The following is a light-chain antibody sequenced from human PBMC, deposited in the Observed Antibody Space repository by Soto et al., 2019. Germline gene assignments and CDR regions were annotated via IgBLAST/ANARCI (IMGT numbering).Light chain of an antibody. CDR2: TAS. Sequence: DIQMTQSPSTLSVSVGDRVTITCRASQSISTWLAWYQQKPGKAPNLLIYTASSLESGVPSRFSGSGSGTEFTLTISSLQPDDSATYYCQQYNSYSWTFGQGTKVEIK. J-gene: IGKJ1*01. CDR3: QQYNSYSWT. CDR1: QSISTW. V-gene: IGKV1-5*03.